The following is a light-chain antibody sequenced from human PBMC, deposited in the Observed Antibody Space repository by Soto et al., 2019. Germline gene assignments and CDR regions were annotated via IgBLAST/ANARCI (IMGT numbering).Light chain of an antibody. V-gene: IGKV1-5*03. J-gene: IGKJ4*01. CDR1: QNIDNW. Sequence: QMTQSPHTLSASVGDRVTITCRASQNIDNWLAWYQHKPGKPPKLLIYRASSLETGVPSRFSGSGSGTEFSLNISNLQPDDSATFYCQEYNSYFGGGTKVEIK. CDR3: QEYNSY. CDR2: RAS.